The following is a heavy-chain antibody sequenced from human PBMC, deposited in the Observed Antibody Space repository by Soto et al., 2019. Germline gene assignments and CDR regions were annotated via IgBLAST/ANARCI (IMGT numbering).Heavy chain of an antibody. CDR2: IRSQGDGGTA. J-gene: IGHJ4*02. CDR3: ITAPLR. CDR1: GFTFSNAW. Sequence: QLVESGGGFVKPGMSLRLTCAASGFTFSNAWMTWVRQAPGKGLERVGLIRSQGDGGTADYAPPVRGRFTISRDDSQNMVFLHMDHRQPEDTAVDYCITAPLRWGRGTLVTVSS. V-gene: IGHV3-15*01.